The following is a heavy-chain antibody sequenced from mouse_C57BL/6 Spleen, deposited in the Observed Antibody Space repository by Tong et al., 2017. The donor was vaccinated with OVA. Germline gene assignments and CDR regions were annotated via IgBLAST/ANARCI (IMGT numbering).Heavy chain of an antibody. V-gene: IGHV5-17*01. Sequence: EVQLKESGGGLVKPGGSLKLSCAASGFTFSDYGMHWVRQAPEKGLEWVAYISSGSSTIYYADTVKGRFTISRDNAKNTLFLQMTSLRSEDTALYYCARQGVWSLVTMDYWGQGTTGSVSS. CDR2: ISSGSSTI. CDR3: ARQGVWSLVTMDY. D-gene: IGHD2-10*02. CDR1: GFTFSDYG. J-gene: IGHJ4*01.